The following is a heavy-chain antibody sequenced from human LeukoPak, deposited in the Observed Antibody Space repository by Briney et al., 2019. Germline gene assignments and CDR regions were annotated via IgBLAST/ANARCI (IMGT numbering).Heavy chain of an antibody. J-gene: IGHJ6*03. CDR3: ARSGSEWLFLRSYYYYMDV. CDR1: GYTFTGYY. V-gene: IGHV1-8*03. Sequence: GASVKVSCKASGYTFTGYYMHWVRQATGQGLEWMGWMNPNSGNTGYAQKFQGRVTITRNTSISTAYMELSSLRSEDTAVYYCARSGSEWLFLRSYYYYMDVWGKGTTVTVSS. D-gene: IGHD3-3*01. CDR2: MNPNSGNT.